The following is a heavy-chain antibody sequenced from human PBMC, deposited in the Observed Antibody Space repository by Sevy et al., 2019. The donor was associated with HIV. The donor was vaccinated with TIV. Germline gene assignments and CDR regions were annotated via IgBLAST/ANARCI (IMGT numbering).Heavy chain of an antibody. CDR1: GFTFSSYW. CDR3: ARPPYYYDSSGFAQ. Sequence: GGSLRLSCAASGFTFSSYWMHWVRQAPGKGLVWVSRINSDGSSTSYADSVKARFTISRDNAKNRLYLQMKSLRAEDTAVYYCARPPYYYDSSGFAQWGQGTLVTVSS. V-gene: IGHV3-74*01. D-gene: IGHD3-22*01. CDR2: INSDGSST. J-gene: IGHJ4*02.